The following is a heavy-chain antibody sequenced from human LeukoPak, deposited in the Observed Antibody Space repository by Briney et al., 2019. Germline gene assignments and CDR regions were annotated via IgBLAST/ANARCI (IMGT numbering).Heavy chain of an antibody. Sequence: SETLSLTCTVSGGSISSYYWSWIRQPPGKGLEWIGNIYYSGSTNYNPSLKSRVTMSVDTSKNQFSLKLNSVTAADTAVYYCARNSVVTSFDHWGQGTLVTVSS. CDR2: IYYSGST. J-gene: IGHJ4*02. CDR1: GGSISSYY. D-gene: IGHD4-23*01. V-gene: IGHV4-59*08. CDR3: ARNSVVTSFDH.